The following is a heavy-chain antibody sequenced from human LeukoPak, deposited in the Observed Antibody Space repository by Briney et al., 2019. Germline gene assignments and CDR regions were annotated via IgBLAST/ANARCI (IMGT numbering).Heavy chain of an antibody. D-gene: IGHD1-14*01. J-gene: IGHJ3*02. CDR1: GFTFSNYW. Sequence: GGSLRLSCAASGFTFSNYWMHWVRQAPGKGLVWVSRINSDGLITNYADSVKGRFTVSRDNPKNTLYLQMNSLRVEDTAVYYCARQGPTSYHDAFDIWGQGTMVTVSS. CDR2: INSDGLIT. V-gene: IGHV3-74*01. CDR3: ARQGPTSYHDAFDI.